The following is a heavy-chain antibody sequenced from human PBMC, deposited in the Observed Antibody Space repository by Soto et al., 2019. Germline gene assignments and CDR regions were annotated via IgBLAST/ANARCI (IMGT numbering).Heavy chain of an antibody. CDR3: ARGAFGVVIISGTNWFDP. D-gene: IGHD3-3*01. J-gene: IGHJ5*02. CDR1: GYTFTSYG. Sequence: QVRLVQSGAEVKKPGASVKVSCKASGYTFTSYGISWVRQAPGQGLEWMGWISAYNGNTNYAQKLQGRVTMTTDTSTSTAYMELRSLRSYDTAVYYCARGAFGVVIISGTNWFDPWGQGTLVTVSS. V-gene: IGHV1-18*01. CDR2: ISAYNGNT.